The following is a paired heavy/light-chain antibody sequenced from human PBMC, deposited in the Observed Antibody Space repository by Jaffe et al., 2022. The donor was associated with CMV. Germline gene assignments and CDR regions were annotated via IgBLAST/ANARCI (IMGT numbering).Heavy chain of an antibody. J-gene: IGHJ3*02. CDR2: IASAGDS. D-gene: IGHD2-15*01. CDR1: GFTFSWYD. CDR3: ARARTGRIGFDI. Sequence: EVQLVESGGGLVQPGGSLRLSCAASGFTFSWYDMHWVRQATGKGLEWVSAIASAGDSYYPGSVKGRFIISRENAKDSLYLQMNSLRAGDTAVYYCARARTGRIGFDIWGHGTMVTVSS. V-gene: IGHV3-13*01.
Light chain of an antibody. J-gene: IGKJ2*01. CDR2: DAS. CDR3: QQRSNWPPKYT. CDR1: QSVSSY. Sequence: EIVLTQSPATLSLSPGERATLSCRASQSVSSYLAWYQQKPGQAPRLLIYDASNRATGIPARFSGSGSGTDFTLTISSLEPEDSAIYYCQQRSNWPPKYTFGQGTKLEIK. V-gene: IGKV3-11*01.